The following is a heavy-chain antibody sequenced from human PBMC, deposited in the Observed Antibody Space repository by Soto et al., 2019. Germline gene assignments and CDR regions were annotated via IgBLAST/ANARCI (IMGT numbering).Heavy chain of an antibody. CDR3: AKNTGYSYGFPFDY. Sequence: QVQLVESGGGVVQPGRSLRLACAASGFTFSSYGMHWVRQAPGKGLEWVAMISPDGSNKYYADSVEGRFTISRDKSKKTLYLQMNSLRAEDTAVYYCAKNTGYSYGFPFDYGGQGTLVTVSS. V-gene: IGHV3-30*18. D-gene: IGHD5-18*01. J-gene: IGHJ4*02. CDR1: GFTFSSYG. CDR2: ISPDGSNK.